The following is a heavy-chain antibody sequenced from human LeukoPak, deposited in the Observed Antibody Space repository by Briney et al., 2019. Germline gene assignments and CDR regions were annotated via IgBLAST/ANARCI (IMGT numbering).Heavy chain of an antibody. CDR2: LRGDGSI. CDR3: AKASWVSSADAVL. V-gene: IGHV3-23*01. D-gene: IGHD3-16*01. J-gene: IGHJ4*02. Sequence: LTGGSLRLSCVASGFTFSSYAMSWVRQAPARGLEWVASLRGDGSIFYADSVKGRFTLSRDESRNTVYLQLTYLRVEDTAVYYCAKASWVSSADAVLWGQGTPVTVSS. CDR1: GFTFSSYA.